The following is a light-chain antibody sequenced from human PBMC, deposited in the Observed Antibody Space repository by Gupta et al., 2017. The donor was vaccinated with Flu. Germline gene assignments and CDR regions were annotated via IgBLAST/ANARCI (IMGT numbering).Light chain of an antibody. CDR3: HQRSNWPHT. CDR2: DTS. J-gene: IGKJ4*01. V-gene: IGKV3-11*01. Sequence: VLTQSPATLSLSPGERATLSCRASQSISIYLAWYQQKPGRAPRLLISDTSNGATGVTARFSGSGSGTDFTLSIDTLEPEDFAVYYCHQRSNWPHTFGSGTKVEIK. CDR1: QSISIY.